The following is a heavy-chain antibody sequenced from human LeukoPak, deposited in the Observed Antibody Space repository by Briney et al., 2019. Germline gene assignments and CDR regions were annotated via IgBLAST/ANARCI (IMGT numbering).Heavy chain of an antibody. Sequence: SETLSLTCTVSGGSISSYYWSWIRQPPGKGLEWIGYIYYSGSTNYNPSLKSRVTISVDTSKNQFSLKLSSVTAADTAVYYCARPYYYYIDVWGKGATVTVSS. V-gene: IGHV4-59*01. J-gene: IGHJ6*03. CDR2: IYYSGST. CDR1: GGSISSYY. CDR3: ARPYYYYIDV.